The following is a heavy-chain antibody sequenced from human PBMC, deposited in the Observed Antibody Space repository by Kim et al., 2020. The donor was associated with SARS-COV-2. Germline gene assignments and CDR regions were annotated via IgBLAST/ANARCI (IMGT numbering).Heavy chain of an antibody. V-gene: IGHV1-8*01. CDR2: MNTDSGDT. Sequence: ASVKVSCKASGYSFTSYHINWVRQATGQGLEWMGWMNTDSGDTGYAQKFQGRVTMTRSTSMTTAYMELTTLTSEDTAIYYCARPNSQLDAFDVWGQGTMV. J-gene: IGHJ3*01. D-gene: IGHD1-1*01. CDR3: ARPNSQLDAFDV. CDR1: GYSFTSYH.